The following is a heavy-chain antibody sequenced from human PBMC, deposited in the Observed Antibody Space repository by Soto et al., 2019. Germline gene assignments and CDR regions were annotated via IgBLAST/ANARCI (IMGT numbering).Heavy chain of an antibody. V-gene: IGHV3-30*03. Sequence: QVQLVESGGGVVQPGRSLRLSCAASGLTFRNYGMHWVRQAPGKGLEWVAVISYDGSNKYYAESVKGRFTISRDNSKNPLYRQMTSLRVEDTALYYCLSLGQDGSGWYYFDYWGQGTLVTVSS. CDR1: GLTFRNYG. D-gene: IGHD6-19*01. CDR2: ISYDGSNK. J-gene: IGHJ4*02. CDR3: LSLGQDGSGWYYFDY.